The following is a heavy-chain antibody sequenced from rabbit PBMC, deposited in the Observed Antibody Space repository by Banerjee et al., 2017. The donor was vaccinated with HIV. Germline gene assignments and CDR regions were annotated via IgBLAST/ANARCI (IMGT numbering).Heavy chain of an antibody. J-gene: IGHJ6*01. V-gene: IGHV1S43*01. CDR3: TRGLVAGVLSL. CDR1: GIDFSSSFW. D-gene: IGHD4-1*01. CDR2: IYPPAGAA. Sequence: QSLVESGGGLVQPGGSLKLSCKASGIDFSSSFWISWVRQAPGKGLEWIACIYPPAGAADYASWVNGRFTISLNNAQNTVFLQMTSLTAADTATYFCTRGLVAGVLSLWGPGTLVTVS.